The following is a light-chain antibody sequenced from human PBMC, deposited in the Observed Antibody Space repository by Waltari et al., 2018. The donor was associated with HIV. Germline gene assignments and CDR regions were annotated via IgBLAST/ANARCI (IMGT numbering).Light chain of an antibody. V-gene: IGLV2-23*01. Sequence: QSALTQPASVSGSPGPSLTHPCTGTRSAVRSYNCVSSYQQHPGKASKLMIYEDNKRPSGVSNRFSGSKSGNTASLTISGLQAEDEADYYCCSYTGSTTWVFGGGTKLTVL. J-gene: IGLJ3*02. CDR3: CSYTGSTTWV. CDR2: EDN. CDR1: RSAVRSYNC.